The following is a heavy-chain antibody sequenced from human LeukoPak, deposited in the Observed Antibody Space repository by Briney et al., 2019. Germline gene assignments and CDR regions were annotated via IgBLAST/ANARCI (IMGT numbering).Heavy chain of an antibody. CDR2: IYYSGST. D-gene: IGHD3-22*01. V-gene: IGHV4-59*08. CDR3: ARRGYYYDSSGPLDYFDY. CDR1: GGSISSYY. Sequence: SETLSLTCTVSGGSISSYYWSWIRQPPGKGLEWIGYIYYSGSTNYNPSLKSRVTISVDTSKNQFSLKLSSVTAADTAVYYCARRGYYYDSSGPLDYFDYWGQGTLVTVSS. J-gene: IGHJ4*02.